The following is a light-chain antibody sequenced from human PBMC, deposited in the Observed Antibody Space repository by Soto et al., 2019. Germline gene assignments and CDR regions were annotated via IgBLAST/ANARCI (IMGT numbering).Light chain of an antibody. Sequence: EIVLTQSPATLSLSPGERATLSCRASQSVSSYLAWYQQKPGQAPRLLVYDASNRATGIPARFSGSGSGTDFTLTLSSLEPQDFAVYYCQQRSNWPSLFTFGPGTKVDIK. CDR3: QQRSNWPSLFT. V-gene: IGKV3-11*01. CDR1: QSVSSY. J-gene: IGKJ3*01. CDR2: DAS.